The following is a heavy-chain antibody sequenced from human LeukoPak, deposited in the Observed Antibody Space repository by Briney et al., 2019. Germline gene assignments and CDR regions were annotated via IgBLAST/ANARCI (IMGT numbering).Heavy chain of an antibody. Sequence: ASVKVSCKASGYTFTGYYMHWVRQAPGQGPEWMGVISPSGGSTTYAQKFQGRVTLTRDMSTSTVYMELSSLRSEDTAVYYCARGWTPAAGWFDPWGQGTLVTVSS. CDR3: ARGWTPAAGWFDP. V-gene: IGHV1-46*01. D-gene: IGHD6-13*01. J-gene: IGHJ5*02. CDR1: GYTFTGYY. CDR2: ISPSGGST.